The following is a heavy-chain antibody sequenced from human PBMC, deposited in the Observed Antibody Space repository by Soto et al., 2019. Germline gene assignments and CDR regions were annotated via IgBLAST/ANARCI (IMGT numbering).Heavy chain of an antibody. CDR3: ARDGGNICSGGSCYFQAPDY. CDR1: GFTFDNYA. V-gene: IGHV3-23*01. J-gene: IGHJ4*02. CDR2: ISGSGRST. Sequence: EVQLKEAGENLVQPGRSLRLTCAASGFTFDNYAMHWVRQAPGKGLEWVSSISGSGRSTNYADSVKGRFTISRDNSKNTLAVQMSSLRAEDTAVYYCARDGGNICSGGSCYFQAPDYWGQGTLVTVSP. D-gene: IGHD2-15*01.